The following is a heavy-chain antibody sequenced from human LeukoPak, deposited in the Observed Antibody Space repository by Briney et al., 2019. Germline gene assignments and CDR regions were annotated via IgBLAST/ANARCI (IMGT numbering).Heavy chain of an antibody. V-gene: IGHV3-48*03. CDR2: ISSSGSTI. D-gene: IGHD2-2*01. J-gene: IGHJ4*01. CDR3: ARGHCSSTSCYSY. CDR1: GFTFSSYE. Sequence: GGSLRLSCAASGFTFSSYEMNWVRQAPGKGLEWVSYISSSGSTIYYADSVKGRFTISRDNAKSSLYLQMNSLRAEDTAVYYCARGHCSSTSCYSYWGHGTLVTVSS.